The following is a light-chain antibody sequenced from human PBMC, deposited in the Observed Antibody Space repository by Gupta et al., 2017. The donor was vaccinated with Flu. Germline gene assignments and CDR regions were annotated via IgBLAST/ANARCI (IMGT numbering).Light chain of an antibody. CDR2: LGS. Sequence: DVVMTQSRRSLTVTPGEPASISCRSSQSLLHSNGYNYLDLYLQKPAQSPQLLIYLGSNRASWVPDRFSGSGSGTDFTLKISRVEAEDVGVYYCMHALQTPWTFGQGTKVEIK. J-gene: IGKJ1*01. CDR1: QSLLHSNGYNY. CDR3: MHALQTPWT. V-gene: IGKV2-28*01.